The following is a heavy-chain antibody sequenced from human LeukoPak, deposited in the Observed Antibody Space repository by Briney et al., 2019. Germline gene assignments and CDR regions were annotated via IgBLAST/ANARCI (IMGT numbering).Heavy chain of an antibody. J-gene: IGHJ4*02. Sequence: SSVKVSCKASGGTFSSYAISWVRQAPGQGLEWMGRIIPIFGTANYAQKFQGRVTITTDESTSTAYMELSSLRSEDTAVNYCARDRHLWFGGGNMDYWGQGTLVTVSS. CDR2: IIPIFGTA. V-gene: IGHV1-69*05. CDR1: GGTFSSYA. D-gene: IGHD3-10*01. CDR3: ARDRHLWFGGGNMDY.